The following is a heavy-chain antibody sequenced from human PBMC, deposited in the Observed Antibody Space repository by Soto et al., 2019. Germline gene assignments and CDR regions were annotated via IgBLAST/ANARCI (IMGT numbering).Heavy chain of an antibody. J-gene: IGHJ6*02. V-gene: IGHV1-69*13. D-gene: IGHD6-13*01. CDR1: GGTFSSYA. CDR3: ARGDSSSWYYGYYGMDV. Sequence: ASVKVSCKASGGTFSSYAISWVRQAPGQGLEWMGGIIPIFGTANYAQKFQGRVTITADESTSTAYMELSSLRSEDTAVYYCARGDSSSWYYGYYGMDVWGQGTTVTVSS. CDR2: IIPIFGTA.